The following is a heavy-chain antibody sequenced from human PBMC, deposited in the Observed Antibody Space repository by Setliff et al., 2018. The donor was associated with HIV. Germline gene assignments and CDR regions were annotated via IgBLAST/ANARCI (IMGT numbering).Heavy chain of an antibody. CDR1: GFTFSSYS. J-gene: IGHJ1*01. D-gene: IGHD3-22*01. V-gene: IGHV3-48*01. CDR2: ISSSSATM. Sequence: GGFLRLSCAASGFTFSSYSMKWVRQAPGKGLEWVSYISSSSATMYYADSVKGRFTISRDNAKNSLYLQMNSLRAEDTAVYYCARGTGDTSGYYYYSEYFQNWGQGTLVTVSS. CDR3: ARGTGDTSGYYYYSEYFQN.